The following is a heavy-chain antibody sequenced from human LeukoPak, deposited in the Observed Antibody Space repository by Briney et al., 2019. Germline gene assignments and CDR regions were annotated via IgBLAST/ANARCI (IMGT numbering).Heavy chain of an antibody. V-gene: IGHV3-23*01. Sequence: GGSLRLSCAASGLTFSSYAMSWVRQAPGKGLEWVSAISGSGGSTYYADSVKGRFTISRDNSKNTLYLQMNSLRAEDTAVYYCAKDVYQEVVPAATTYVSRWYNWFDPWGQGTLVTVSS. CDR3: AKDVYQEVVPAATTYVSRWYNWFDP. CDR1: GLTFSSYA. J-gene: IGHJ5*02. D-gene: IGHD2-2*01. CDR2: ISGSGGST.